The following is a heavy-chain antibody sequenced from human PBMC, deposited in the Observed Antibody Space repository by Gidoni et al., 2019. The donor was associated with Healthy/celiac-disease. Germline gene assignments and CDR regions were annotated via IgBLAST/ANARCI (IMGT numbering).Heavy chain of an antibody. V-gene: IGHV5-51*01. Sequence: EVQLVQSGAEVKKPGESLKISCKGSGYSFTSYWICWVRQMPGKGLGWMGIIYPGDSDTRYSPSFQGQVTISADKSISTAYLQWSSLKASDTAMYYCARWCSGGSCYGARFDPWGQGTLVTVSS. D-gene: IGHD2-15*01. J-gene: IGHJ5*02. CDR1: GYSFTSYW. CDR3: ARWCSGGSCYGARFDP. CDR2: IYPGDSDT.